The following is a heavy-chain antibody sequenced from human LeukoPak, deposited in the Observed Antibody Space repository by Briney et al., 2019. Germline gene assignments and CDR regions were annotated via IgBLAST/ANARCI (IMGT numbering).Heavy chain of an antibody. CDR2: INHSGST. V-gene: IGHV4-34*01. CDR3: AREDGYNYIGNAFDI. CDR1: GGSFSGYY. D-gene: IGHD5-24*01. Sequence: SETLSLTCAVYGGSFSGYYWSWIRQPPGKGLEWIGEINHSGSTNYNPSLKSRVTISVDTSKNQFSLKLSSVTAADTAVYYCAREDGYNYIGNAFDIWGQGTMVTVSS. J-gene: IGHJ3*02.